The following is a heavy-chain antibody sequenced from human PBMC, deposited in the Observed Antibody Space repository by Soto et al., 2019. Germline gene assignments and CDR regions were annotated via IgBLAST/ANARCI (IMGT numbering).Heavy chain of an antibody. V-gene: IGHV1-2*02. J-gene: IGHJ6*02. D-gene: IGHD3-16*01. CDR3: ARERMVMITVRHYYQYGMDV. CDR1: GYTFTDYY. Sequence: ASVKVSCKXSGYTFTDYYMHWVRQAPGRGLEWMGWIDPNSGGTNYAQKFQGRVTMSRDTSINTAYMELSRLRSDDTAVYYCARERMVMITVRHYYQYGMDVWGQGATVTVSS. CDR2: IDPNSGGT.